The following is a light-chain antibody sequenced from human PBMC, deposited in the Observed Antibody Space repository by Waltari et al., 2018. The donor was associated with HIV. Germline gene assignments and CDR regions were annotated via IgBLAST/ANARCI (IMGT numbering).Light chain of an antibody. CDR3: SSYAGSNNYV. CDR1: SSDVGGYNY. J-gene: IGLJ1*01. V-gene: IGLV2-8*01. Sequence: QSALTQPPSASGSPGQSVTLSCTGTSSDVGGYNYVSWYPQHPGKAPKLRIYEVSKRPSGVPDRFSGSKSGNTASLTVSGLQAEDEADYYCSSYAGSNNYVFGTGTKVTVL. CDR2: EVS.